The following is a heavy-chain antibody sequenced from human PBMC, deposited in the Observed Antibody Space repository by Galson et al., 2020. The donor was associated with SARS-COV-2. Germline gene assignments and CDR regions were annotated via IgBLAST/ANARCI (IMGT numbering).Heavy chain of an antibody. CDR1: GFTFSSYG. CDR2: ISYDGSNK. J-gene: IGHJ4*02. D-gene: IGHD2-2*02. V-gene: IGHV3-30*18. CDR3: AKAWGPTAIIDY. Sequence: GGSLRLSCAASGFTFSSYGMHWVRQAPGKGLEWVAVISYDGSNKYYADSVKGRFTISRDNSKNTLYLQMNSLRAEDTAVYYCAKAWGPTAIIDYWGQGTLVTVSS.